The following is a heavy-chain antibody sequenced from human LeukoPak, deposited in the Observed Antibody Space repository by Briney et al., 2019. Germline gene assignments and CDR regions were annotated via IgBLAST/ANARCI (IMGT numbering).Heavy chain of an antibody. V-gene: IGHV1-2*02. CDR2: INPNSGGT. J-gene: IGHJ4*02. D-gene: IGHD3-22*01. CDR3: ATIPPDFYYDSSGYGDY. Sequence: ASVKVSCKASGYTFTGYYMHWVRQAPGQGLEWMGWINPNSGGTNYAQKFQGRVTMTRDTSISTAYMELSRLRSNDTAVYYCATIPPDFYYDSSGYGDYWGQGTLVTVSS. CDR1: GYTFTGYY.